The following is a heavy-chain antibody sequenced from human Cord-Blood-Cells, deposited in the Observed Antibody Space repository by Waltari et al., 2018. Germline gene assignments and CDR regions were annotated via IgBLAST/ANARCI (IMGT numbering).Heavy chain of an antibody. J-gene: IGHJ4*02. V-gene: IGHV4-4*07. CDR2: IYTSGST. D-gene: IGHD3-16*01. CDR3: ARGTFLGDPYYFDY. Sequence: VQLQESGPGLVKPSETLSLTCTVSGGSISSYYWSWIRQPAGKGLEWIGRIYTSGSTNYNPSLKSRVTMSVDTSKNQFSLKLSSVTAADTAVYYCARGTFLGDPYYFDYWGQGTLVTVSS. CDR1: GGSISSYY.